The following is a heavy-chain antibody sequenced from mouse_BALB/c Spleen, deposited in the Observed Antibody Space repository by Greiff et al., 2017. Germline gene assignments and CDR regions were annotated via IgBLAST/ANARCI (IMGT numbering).Heavy chain of an antibody. CDR2: IWAGGST. D-gene: IGHD2-14*01. V-gene: IGHV2-9*02. J-gene: IGHJ3*01. Sequence: QVQLKESGPGLVAPSQSLSITCTVSGFSLTSYGVHWVRQPPGKGLEWLGVIWAGGSTNYNSALMSRLSISKDNSKSQVFLKMNSLQTDDTAMYYCARVGEVRRDFAYWGQGTLVTVSA. CDR1: GFSLTSYG. CDR3: ARVGEVRRDFAY.